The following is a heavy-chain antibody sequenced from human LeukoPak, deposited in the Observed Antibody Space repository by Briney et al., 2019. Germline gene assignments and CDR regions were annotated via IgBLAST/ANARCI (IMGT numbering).Heavy chain of an antibody. CDR2: TNTHSVGA. Sequence: ASVKVSFKASAYTFTVNYIQWLRQAHAQGLEWEGWTNTHSVGANNAHKFQGRVTMTSYTSITTVYVELSGLSSDDTAIYCCEREVSWGVVDYWGQRTPVTV. D-gene: IGHD3-10*01. V-gene: IGHV1-2*02. CDR3: EREVSWGVVDY. J-gene: IGHJ4*02. CDR1: AYTFTVNY.